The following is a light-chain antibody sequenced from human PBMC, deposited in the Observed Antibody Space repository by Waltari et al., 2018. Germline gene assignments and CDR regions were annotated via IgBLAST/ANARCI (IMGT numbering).Light chain of an antibody. Sequence: QSALTQPASVSGSPGQSITISCPGTSLDVGGYNYVSWYQQHPGKAPKLMMYDVSKRPSGVSNRFSGSKSGNTASLTISGLQAEDEADYYCSSYTSSSTPYVFGTGTKVTVL. CDR1: SLDVGGYNY. CDR2: DVS. CDR3: SSYTSSSTPYV. V-gene: IGLV2-14*01. J-gene: IGLJ1*01.